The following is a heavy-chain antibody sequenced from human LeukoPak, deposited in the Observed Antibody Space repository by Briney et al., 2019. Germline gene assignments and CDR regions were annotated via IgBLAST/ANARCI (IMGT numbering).Heavy chain of an antibody. Sequence: GSLRLSCAASGFTFSSYWMSWVRQAPGKGPEWIGSVYYSGGTYYNPSLKSRVSISVDASKNQFSLRLTSVTAADTAVYFCARVYGDKSIWFDPWGQGTLVTVSS. CDR2: VYYSGGT. J-gene: IGHJ5*02. V-gene: IGHV4-39*01. CDR3: ARVYGDKSIWFDP. D-gene: IGHD4-23*01. CDR1: GFTFSSYW.